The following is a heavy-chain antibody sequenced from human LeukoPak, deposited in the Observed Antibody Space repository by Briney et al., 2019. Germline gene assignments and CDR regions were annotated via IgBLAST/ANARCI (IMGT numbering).Heavy chain of an antibody. D-gene: IGHD3-3*01. J-gene: IGHJ6*03. V-gene: IGHV4-4*02. CDR3: ARDKSPHLKYDFWSGYPSRGNYMDV. CDR2: IHHSGST. CDR1: GGSISSSNW. Sequence: SETLPLTCAVSGGSISSSNWWSWVRQPPGKGLEWIGEIHHSGSTNYNSSFKSRVTISVDKSKNQFSLKLTSVTAADTAVYYCARDKSPHLKYDFWSGYPSRGNYMDVWGKGTTVTVSS.